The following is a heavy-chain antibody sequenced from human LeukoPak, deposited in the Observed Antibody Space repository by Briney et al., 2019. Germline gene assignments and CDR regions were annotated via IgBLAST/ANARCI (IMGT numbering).Heavy chain of an antibody. CDR1: GGSFSGYY. D-gene: IGHD6-19*01. V-gene: IGHV4-34*01. Sequence: SETLSLTCAVYGGSFSGYYWSWIRQPPGKGLEWIGEIKHSGSTNYNPSLKSRVTISVDTSKNQFSLKLSSVTAADTAVYYCARVDSSGWNYWGQGTLVTVSS. CDR2: IKHSGST. J-gene: IGHJ4*02. CDR3: ARVDSSGWNY.